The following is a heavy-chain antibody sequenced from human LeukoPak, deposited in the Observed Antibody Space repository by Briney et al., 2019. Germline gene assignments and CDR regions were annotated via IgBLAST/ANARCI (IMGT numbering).Heavy chain of an antibody. Sequence: PGGSLRLSCAASGFTFSSYAMSWVRQAPGKGLEWVSAISGSGGSTYYADSVKGRFTISRDNSKNTLYLQMNSLRAEDTAVYYCAKADDSSGLSPTGYWGQGTLVTVSS. D-gene: IGHD3-22*01. V-gene: IGHV3-23*01. CDR2: ISGSGGST. CDR3: AKADDSSGLSPTGY. J-gene: IGHJ4*02. CDR1: GFTFSSYA.